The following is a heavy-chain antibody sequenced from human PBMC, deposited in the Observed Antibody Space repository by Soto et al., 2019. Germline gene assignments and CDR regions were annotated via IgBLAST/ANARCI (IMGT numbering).Heavy chain of an antibody. J-gene: IGHJ6*03. V-gene: IGHV4-59*08. CDR2: IYYSGST. CDR1: GGSFSSYY. D-gene: IGHD2-2*01. Sequence: QVQLQESGPGLVRPSETLSLTCTVSGGSFSSYYWTWIRQSPGKGLERIGYIYYSGSTDYNPSLRGRLAISIDTSKHQFSLRLNSMTAADTGVYYCAGRDCSGTNCYYLDYYYMDVWGKGTTVTVSS. CDR3: AGRDCSGTNCYYLDYYYMDV.